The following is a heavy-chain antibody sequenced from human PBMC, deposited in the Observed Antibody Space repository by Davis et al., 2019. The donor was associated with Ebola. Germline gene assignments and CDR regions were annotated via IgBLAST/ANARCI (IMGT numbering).Heavy chain of an antibody. CDR2: ISWNSGSI. D-gene: IGHD3-16*01. J-gene: IGHJ6*02. CDR1: GFTFSSYA. Sequence: PGGSLRLSCAASGFTFSSYAMSWVRQAPGKGLEWVSGISWNSGSIGYADSVKGRFTISRDNAKNSLYLQMNSLRAEDTALYYCANGRGSRYYYGMDVWGQGTTVTVSS. CDR3: ANGRGSRYYYGMDV. V-gene: IGHV3-9*01.